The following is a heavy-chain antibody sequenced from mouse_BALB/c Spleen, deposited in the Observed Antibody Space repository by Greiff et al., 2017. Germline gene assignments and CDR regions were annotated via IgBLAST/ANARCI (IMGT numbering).Heavy chain of an antibody. CDR2: ISSGGSYT. CDR1: GFTFSSYA. CDR3: ARHITTATDYYAMDY. V-gene: IGHV5-9-3*01. Sequence: EVKLMESGGGLVKPGGSLKLSCAASGFTFSSYAMSWVRQTPEKRLEWVATISSGGSYTYYPDSVKGRFTISRDNAKNTLYLQMSSLRSEDTAMYYCARHITTATDYYAMDYWGQGTSVTVSS. D-gene: IGHD1-2*01. J-gene: IGHJ4*01.